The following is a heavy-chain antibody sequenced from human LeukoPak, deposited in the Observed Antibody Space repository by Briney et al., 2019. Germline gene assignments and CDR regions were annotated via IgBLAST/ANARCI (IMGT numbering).Heavy chain of an antibody. CDR3: ARARCGGSCYSTYYYYYYMDV. D-gene: IGHD2-15*01. CDR1: GGSISSSNW. V-gene: IGHV4-4*02. Sequence: PSETLSLTCAVSGGSISSSNWWIWVRQPPGKGLEWIGEIYHSGTTNYNPSLKSRVAMSVDTSKNQFSLKLSSVTAADTAVYYCARARCGGSCYSTYYYYYYMDVWGKGTTVTISS. J-gene: IGHJ6*03. CDR2: IYHSGTT.